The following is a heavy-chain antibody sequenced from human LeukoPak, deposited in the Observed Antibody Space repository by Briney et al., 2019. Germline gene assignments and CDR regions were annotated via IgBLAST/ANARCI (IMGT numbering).Heavy chain of an antibody. CDR3: AKRRIAARHFDY. CDR2: ISGSGGST. D-gene: IGHD6-6*01. J-gene: IGHJ4*02. V-gene: IGHV3-23*01. CDR1: GLTFSSYA. Sequence: RSGGSLRLSCAASGLTFSSYAMSWVRQAPGKGLEWVSAISGSGGSTYYADSVKGRFTISRDNSKNTLYLQMNSLRAEDTAVYYCAKRRIAARHFDYWGQGTLVTVSS.